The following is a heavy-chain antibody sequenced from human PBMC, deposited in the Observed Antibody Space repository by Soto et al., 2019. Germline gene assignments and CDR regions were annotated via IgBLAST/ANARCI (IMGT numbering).Heavy chain of an antibody. D-gene: IGHD2-8*02. CDR2: IYYLGRT. CDR1: GDSISTYY. Sequence: QVQLQESGPGLVKPSETLSLTCTVSGDSISTYYWNWVRQPLGKGLEWIGDIYYLGRTNYNPSLRSRVTMSLDTSKNQISLNLNSVTAADTAVYYCARDLVGLTHFDYWGQGILVTVSS. CDR3: ARDLVGLTHFDY. J-gene: IGHJ4*02. V-gene: IGHV4-59*01.